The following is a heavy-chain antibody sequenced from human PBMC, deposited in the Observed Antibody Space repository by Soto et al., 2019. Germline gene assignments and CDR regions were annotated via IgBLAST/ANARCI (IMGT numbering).Heavy chain of an antibody. CDR1: GYTFTSYA. CDR2: INAGNGNT. CDR3: AFYYGSEMNYFDY. V-gene: IGHV1-3*01. D-gene: IGHD3-10*01. Sequence: ASVKVSCKASGYTFTSYAMHWVRQAPGQRLEWMGWINAGNGNTKYSQKFQGRVTITRDTSASTAYMELSSLRSEDTAVYYCAFYYGSEMNYFDYWGQGTLVTVSS. J-gene: IGHJ4*02.